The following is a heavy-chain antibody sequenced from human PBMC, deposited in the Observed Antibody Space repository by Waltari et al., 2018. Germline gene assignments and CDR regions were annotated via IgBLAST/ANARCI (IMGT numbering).Heavy chain of an antibody. CDR1: GDSITSGSYH. J-gene: IGHJ4*02. CDR3: TRDAAGGIDF. V-gene: IGHV4-61*02. CDR2: IYKYGNT. D-gene: IGHD6-25*01. Sequence: QVQLQASGPGLVKPSQTLSLICSVSGDSITSGSYHWSWIRQPAGEGLEFIGSIYKYGNTIYNPSLKGRVTISMDTSKNQFSLRLESVTATDTAVYYCTRDAAGGIDFWGQGTLVTVSS.